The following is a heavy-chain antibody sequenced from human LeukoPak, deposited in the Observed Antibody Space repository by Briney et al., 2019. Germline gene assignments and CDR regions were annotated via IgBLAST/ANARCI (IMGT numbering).Heavy chain of an antibody. J-gene: IGHJ4*02. Sequence: SETLSLTCTVSGVSISSGSHYWSWIRQPAGKGLEWIGRIYTSGSTNYNPSLKSRVTISVDTSKNQFSLKLSSVTAADTAVYYCAREGDDFWSGYNDYWGQGTLVTVSS. CDR3: AREGDDFWSGYNDY. CDR1: GVSISSGSHY. CDR2: IYTSGST. V-gene: IGHV4-61*02. D-gene: IGHD3-3*01.